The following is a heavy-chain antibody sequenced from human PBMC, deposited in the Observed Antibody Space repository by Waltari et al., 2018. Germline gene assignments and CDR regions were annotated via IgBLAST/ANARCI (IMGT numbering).Heavy chain of an antibody. Sequence: EVQLVESGGGLVQPGGSLRLSCAAAGFPFITYWIRLVRQAPGTGLVWVSRINTDGSSTSYADSVKGRFTVSRDNAKNMLYLQMNSLRAEDTAVYYCARGGSSGYSFGFYWGQGSLVTVSS. V-gene: IGHV3-74*01. CDR2: INTDGSST. D-gene: IGHD5-18*01. J-gene: IGHJ4*02. CDR1: GFPFITYW. CDR3: ARGGSSGYSFGFY.